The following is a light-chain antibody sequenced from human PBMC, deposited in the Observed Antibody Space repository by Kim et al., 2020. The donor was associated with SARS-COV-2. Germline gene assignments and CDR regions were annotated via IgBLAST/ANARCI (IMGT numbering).Light chain of an antibody. CDR1: QSVTSY. CDR3: QQRSNWPHLT. V-gene: IGKV3-11*01. CDR2: DAH. Sequence: EIVFTQSPATLSLSPGERATLSCRASQSVTSYLACYQQKPGQAPSLLIYDAHNRATGIPARFSGSGSGTDFTLTISSLETEDFAVYYCQQRSNWPHLTFGQGTRLEIK. J-gene: IGKJ5*01.